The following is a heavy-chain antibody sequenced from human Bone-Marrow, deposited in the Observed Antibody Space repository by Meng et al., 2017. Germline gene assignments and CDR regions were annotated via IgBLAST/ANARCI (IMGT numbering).Heavy chain of an antibody. Sequence: ESLSLSCTVSGYFISSGYYWCWIRQPPGKGLEGIGAIYHNGSTNSNPSLKSRVTLPVDTSKTQLSLTLSSVTAADTAMYYCARLHDSRSYYKRPFDSWGQGTMVTVSS. CDR1: GYFISSGYY. V-gene: IGHV4-38-2*02. CDR3: ARLHDSRSYYKRPFDS. J-gene: IGHJ4*02. CDR2: IYHNGST. D-gene: IGHD3-22*01.